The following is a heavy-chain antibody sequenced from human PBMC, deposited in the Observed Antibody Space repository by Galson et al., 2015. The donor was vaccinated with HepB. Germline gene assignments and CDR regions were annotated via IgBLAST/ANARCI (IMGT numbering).Heavy chain of an antibody. CDR2: IDWDDDK. D-gene: IGHD4-17*01. CDR3: ARSMTTVTTVKAFDI. CDR1: GFSLSTSGMC. J-gene: IGHJ3*02. Sequence: PALVKPTQTLTLTCTFSGFSLSTSGMCVSWIRQPPGKALEWLARIDWDDDKYYSTSLKTRLTISKDTSKNQVVLTMTNMDPVDTATYYCARSMTTVTTVKAFDIWGQGTMVTVSS. V-gene: IGHV2-70*11.